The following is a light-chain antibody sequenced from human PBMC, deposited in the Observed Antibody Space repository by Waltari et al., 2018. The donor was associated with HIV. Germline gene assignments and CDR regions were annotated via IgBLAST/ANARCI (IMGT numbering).Light chain of an antibody. CDR1: QNVDDK. CDR2: HSS. J-gene: IGKJ4*01. Sequence: TQSPATISVSPGGRVTVSCRASQNVDDKLAWYHQKPAQSPRLLIYHSSLRAAGVPTRVGGAGSATNFTLTITSLQSEDFALYFCQQSHHWPPLTFGGGSRVELK. V-gene: IGKV3D-15*01. CDR3: QQSHHWPPLT.